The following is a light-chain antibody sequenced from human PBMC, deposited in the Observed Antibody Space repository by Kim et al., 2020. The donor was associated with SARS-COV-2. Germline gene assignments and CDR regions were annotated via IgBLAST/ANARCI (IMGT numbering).Light chain of an antibody. V-gene: IGKV2-24*01. CDR1: QSRVHRDGNTY. Sequence: QPASLSCRSSQSRVHRDGNTYLSWLQQRPGQPQRLLIYKTYKRLSGVSDRFSGSGAGTDFTLKISRVEAEDVGIYYCMQATQYPHSFGQGTKLEI. CDR2: KTY. CDR3: MQATQYPHS. J-gene: IGKJ2*03.